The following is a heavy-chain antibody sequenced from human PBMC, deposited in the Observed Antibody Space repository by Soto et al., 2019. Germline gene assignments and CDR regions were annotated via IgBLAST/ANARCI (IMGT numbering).Heavy chain of an antibody. Sequence: QVQLQKSGPGLVKPSQTLSLTCTVSGDSISSGGYYWTWVRQRPGKGLEWIGYIRYSESTYYNPSLKSRVIVSIDTSKNQFSLRLSSATAADTALYFCTRGAWGYAFDVWGQGTMVTVS. CDR1: GDSISSGGYY. V-gene: IGHV4-31*03. CDR2: IRYSEST. J-gene: IGHJ3*01. CDR3: TRGAWGYAFDV. D-gene: IGHD3-16*01.